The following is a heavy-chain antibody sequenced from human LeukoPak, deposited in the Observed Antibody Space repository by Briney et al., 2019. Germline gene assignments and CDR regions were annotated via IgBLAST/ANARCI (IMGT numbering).Heavy chain of an antibody. J-gene: IGHJ5*02. CDR2: MNPNSGNT. CDR1: GYTFTSYD. V-gene: IGHV1-8*01. Sequence: ASVKVPCKASGYTFTSYDINWVRQATGQGLEWMGWMNPNSGNTGYARKFQGRVTMTRNTSISTAYMELSSLRSEDTAVYYCARVPAMVRGVSPWRDWFDPWGQGTLVTVSS. D-gene: IGHD3-10*01. CDR3: ARVPAMVRGVSPWRDWFDP.